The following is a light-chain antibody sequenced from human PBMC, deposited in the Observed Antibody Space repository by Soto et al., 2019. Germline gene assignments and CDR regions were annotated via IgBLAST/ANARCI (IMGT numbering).Light chain of an antibody. CDR1: SSNIGNDY. J-gene: IGLJ2*01. Sequence: QSVLSQPPSVYAAPGHKVTISCSGSSSNIGNDYVSWYQHLPGTAPKLLIYDNNQRPSGIPDRFSGSKSGTSATLGITGLQTGDEADYYCGTWDSSLSAGVFGGGTKLTVL. CDR3: GTWDSSLSAGV. V-gene: IGLV1-51*01. CDR2: DNN.